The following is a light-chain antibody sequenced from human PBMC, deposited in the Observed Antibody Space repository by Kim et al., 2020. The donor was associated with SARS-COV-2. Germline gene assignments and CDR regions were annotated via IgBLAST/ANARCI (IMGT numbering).Light chain of an antibody. J-gene: IGLJ2*01. CDR2: GKN. V-gene: IGLV3-19*01. CDR1: SLRGYY. Sequence: ALGQTVKIACQGDSLRGYYATWYQQTPGQAPVLVIYGKNNRPSGIPDRFSGSSSGNTASLTITEAQAEDEAAYYCNSWDSSTNHVVFGGGTQLTVL. CDR3: NSWDSSTNHVV.